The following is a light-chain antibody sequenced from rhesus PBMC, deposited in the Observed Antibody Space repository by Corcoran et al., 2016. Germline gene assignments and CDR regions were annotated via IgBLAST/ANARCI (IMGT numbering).Light chain of an antibody. CDR2: AAS. V-gene: IGKV1-74*01. CDR1: ENVNQH. Sequence: DIQMTQSPSSLSASVGDRVTITCRASENVNQHSHWYQQKPGKATMLLSNAASTFQSGVPSRFGGGGSGTDYTFTIRSLQPEDVATYFCQQSYGTPYSFGQGTKVEIK. J-gene: IGKJ2*01. CDR3: QQSYGTPYS.